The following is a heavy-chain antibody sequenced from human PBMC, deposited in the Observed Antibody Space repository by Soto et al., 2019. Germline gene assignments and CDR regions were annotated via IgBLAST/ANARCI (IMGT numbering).Heavy chain of an antibody. Sequence: PSETLSLTCAVSGGSISSGGYSWSWIRQPPGKGLEWIGYIYHSGSTYYNPSLKSRVTISVDRSKNQFSLKLSSVTAADTAVYYCAVSGYSLLYYFDYWGQGTRVTVSS. D-gene: IGHD3-22*01. CDR1: GGSISSGGYS. CDR2: IYHSGST. J-gene: IGHJ4*02. V-gene: IGHV4-30-2*01. CDR3: AVSGYSLLYYFDY.